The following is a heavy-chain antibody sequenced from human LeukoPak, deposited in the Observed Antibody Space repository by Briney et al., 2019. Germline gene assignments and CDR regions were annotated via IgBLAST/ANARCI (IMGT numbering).Heavy chain of an antibody. J-gene: IGHJ4*02. CDR1: GLTVSSNY. V-gene: IGHV3-53*01. CDR2: IYSGGST. CDR3: AHGYNSRPFDY. D-gene: IGHD5-24*01. Sequence: GGSLRLSCAASGLTVSSNYMSWVRQAPGKGLKWVSVIYSGGSTYYADSVKGRFTISRDNSKNTLYLQMNSLRAEDTAVYYCAHGYNSRPFDYWGQGTLVTVSS.